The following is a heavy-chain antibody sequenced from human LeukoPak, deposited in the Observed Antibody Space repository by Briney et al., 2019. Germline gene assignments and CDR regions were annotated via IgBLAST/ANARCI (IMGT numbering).Heavy chain of an antibody. CDR3: AKDKWIRREAMSGADY. J-gene: IGHJ4*02. D-gene: IGHD6-19*01. V-gene: IGHV3-30*18. Sequence: GRSLTLSCAASGFTFSSYGMHWVRQAPGKGLEWVAVISYDGSNKYYGDSARGRFSISRDNSGNTLYLRMNSLRPEDTAVYFCAKDKWIRREAMSGADYWGQGTLVTVSS. CDR2: ISYDGSNK. CDR1: GFTFSSYG.